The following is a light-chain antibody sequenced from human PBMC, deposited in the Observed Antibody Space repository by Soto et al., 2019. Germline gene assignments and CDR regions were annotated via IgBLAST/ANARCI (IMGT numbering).Light chain of an antibody. CDR1: TSNIGGNY. J-gene: IGLJ3*02. CDR2: SND. CDR3: AAWDDSLSAV. Sequence: QSVLTQPPSASETPGQRVTISCSVSTSNIGGNYVYWYQQLPGTAPKLLIYSNDQRASGVPDRFSGSKSGTSASLAISGLRSEDEADYYCAAWDDSLSAVFGGGTKVTVL. V-gene: IGLV1-47*02.